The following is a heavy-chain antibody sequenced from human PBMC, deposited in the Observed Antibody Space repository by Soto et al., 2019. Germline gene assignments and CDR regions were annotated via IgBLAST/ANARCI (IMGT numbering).Heavy chain of an antibody. CDR2: LYNHERN. Sequence: QIQLQESGPGLVKPSQNLSLTCTVSGDSVSSHYWSWIRQPAGKGLEWLWRLYNHERNNYNPYLKSRVTISMDTSKNQFSLKPTSVSAAGSAGYFCAREPLAHSYLDFWGQGILVTVSS. CDR1: GDSVSSHY. CDR3: AREPLAHSYLDF. V-gene: IGHV4-4*07. J-gene: IGHJ4*02.